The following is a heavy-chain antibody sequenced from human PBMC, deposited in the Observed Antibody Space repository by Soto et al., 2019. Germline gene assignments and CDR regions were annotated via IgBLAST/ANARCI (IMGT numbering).Heavy chain of an antibody. CDR2: ISGSGGGT. D-gene: IGHD6-19*01. J-gene: IGHJ3*02. Sequence: GGSLRLSCAASGFTFSNYAMTWVRQAPGKGLEWVSVISGSGGGTYYADSVKGRFTISRDNSKSTLYLQMNSLRAEDTAVYYCAKDLLVVAGTSAFDIWGQGTMVTVSS. CDR1: GFTFSNYA. CDR3: AKDLLVVAGTSAFDI. V-gene: IGHV3-23*01.